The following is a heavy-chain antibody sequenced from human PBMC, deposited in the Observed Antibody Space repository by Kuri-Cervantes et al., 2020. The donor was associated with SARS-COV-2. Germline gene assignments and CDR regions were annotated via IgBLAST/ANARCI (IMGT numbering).Heavy chain of an antibody. V-gene: IGHV3-66*02. CDR2: IYSGGST. CDR3: ARDLGTVQGRDY. CDR1: GFTVSSNY. D-gene: IGHD1-1*01. J-gene: IGHJ4*02. Sequence: GGSLRLSCAVSGFTVSSNYMSWVRQAPGKGLEWVSVIYSGGSTYYADSVKGRFTISRDNSKNTLYLHMSSLRAEDTAVYYCARDLGTVQGRDYWGQGTLVTVSS.